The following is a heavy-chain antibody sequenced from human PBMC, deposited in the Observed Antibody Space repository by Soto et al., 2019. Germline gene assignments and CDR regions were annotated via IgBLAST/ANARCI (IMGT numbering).Heavy chain of an antibody. Sequence: GGSLRLSCAASGFTFSSYAMHWVRQAPGKGLEWVAVISYDGSNKYYADSVKGRFTISRDNSKNTLYLQMNSLRAEDTAVYYCARDMQQLVKYYYYGMDVWGQGTTVTVSS. CDR1: GFTFSSYA. J-gene: IGHJ6*02. D-gene: IGHD6-13*01. V-gene: IGHV3-30-3*01. CDR2: ISYDGSNK. CDR3: ARDMQQLVKYYYYGMDV.